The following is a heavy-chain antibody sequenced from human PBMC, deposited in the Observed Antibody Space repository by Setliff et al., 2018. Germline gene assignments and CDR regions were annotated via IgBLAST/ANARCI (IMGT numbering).Heavy chain of an antibody. J-gene: IGHJ6*03. Sequence: PGGSLRLSCAASGFTFSSYAMSWVRQAPGKGLEWVSAISGSGGSTYYADSVKGRFTISRDNSKNTLYLQMNSLRAEDTAVYYCAKAYGDSHYYYYYHMDVWGKGTTVTVSS. CDR2: ISGSGGST. CDR3: AKAYGDSHYYYYYHMDV. CDR1: GFTFSSYA. D-gene: IGHD4-17*01. V-gene: IGHV3-23*01.